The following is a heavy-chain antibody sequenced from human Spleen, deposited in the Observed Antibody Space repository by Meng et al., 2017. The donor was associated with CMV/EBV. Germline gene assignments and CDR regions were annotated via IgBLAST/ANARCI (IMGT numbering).Heavy chain of an antibody. D-gene: IGHD5-18*01. V-gene: IGHV4-61*01. Sequence: SETLSLTCTVSGGSVSSGSYYWSWIRQPPGKGLEWIGYIYYSGSTNYNPSLKSRVTISVDTSKNQFSLKLSSVTAADTAVYYCARVGRGYSYGRNWFDPWGQGTLVTVSS. CDR2: IYYSGST. J-gene: IGHJ5*02. CDR1: GGSVSSGSYY. CDR3: ARVGRGYSYGRNWFDP.